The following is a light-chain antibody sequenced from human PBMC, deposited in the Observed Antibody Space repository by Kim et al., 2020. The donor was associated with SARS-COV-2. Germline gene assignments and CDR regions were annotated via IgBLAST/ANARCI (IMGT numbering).Light chain of an antibody. CDR1: SANMVEGKD. CDR2: ANR. V-gene: IGLV1-40*01. Sequence: RVTNARAGRSANMVEGKDVHWGKKGPEAAPKNLLYANRNRPSGGPDRFSGSKCGTSGSLANTGGQGEEEGGYYCQAYESGVNGWVFGGGTKVTVL. J-gene: IGLJ3*02. CDR3: QAYESGVNGWV.